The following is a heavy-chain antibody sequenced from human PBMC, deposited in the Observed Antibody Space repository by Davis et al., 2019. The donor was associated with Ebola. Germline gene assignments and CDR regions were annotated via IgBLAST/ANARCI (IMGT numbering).Heavy chain of an antibody. CDR1: GFTFSSYA. CDR3: AKGRSHYYDSSDEYFQH. V-gene: IGHV3-23*01. Sequence: PGGSLRLSCAASGFTFSSYAMSWVRQAPGKGLEWVSAISGSGGSTYYADSVKGRFTISRDNSKNTLYLQMNSLRAEDTAVYYCAKGRSHYYDSSDEYFQHWGQGTLVTVSS. CDR2: ISGSGGST. D-gene: IGHD3-22*01. J-gene: IGHJ1*01.